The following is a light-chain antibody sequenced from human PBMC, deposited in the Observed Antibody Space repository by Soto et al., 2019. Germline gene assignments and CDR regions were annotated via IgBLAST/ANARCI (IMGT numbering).Light chain of an antibody. CDR2: GAS. Sequence: ELVLTQSPATLSLSPGERATLSCRASQSVSRYLAWYQQKPGQAPRLLIYGASSRATGIPDRFSGSGSGTDFTLTIRRLEPEDFAVYYCQQYGSSRTFGQGTKVDIK. CDR3: QQYGSSRT. V-gene: IGKV3-20*01. CDR1: QSVSRY. J-gene: IGKJ1*01.